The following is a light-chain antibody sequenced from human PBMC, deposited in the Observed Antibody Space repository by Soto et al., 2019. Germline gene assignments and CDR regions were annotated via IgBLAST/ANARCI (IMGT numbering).Light chain of an antibody. J-gene: IGKJ4*01. CDR2: GAS. CDR3: QQYDSSRLT. Sequence: EIVLPQSPGTLSLSPGERATLSCRASQSVSSSYLAWYQQKPGQAPRLLIYGASSRATGIPDRFSGSGSGTDFTLTISRLEPEDFAVYYCQQYDSSRLTFGGGTKVDIK. V-gene: IGKV3-20*01. CDR1: QSVSSSY.